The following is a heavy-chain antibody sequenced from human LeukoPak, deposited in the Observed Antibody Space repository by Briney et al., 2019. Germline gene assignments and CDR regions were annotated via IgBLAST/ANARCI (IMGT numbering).Heavy chain of an antibody. CDR3: ARDKQWLYCFDQ. CDR2: ISYDGTNK. V-gene: IGHV3-30-3*01. D-gene: IGHD6-19*01. CDR1: GFSFSDYA. J-gene: IGHJ4*02. Sequence: PERSLRLSCGASGFSFSDYAMHWVRQAPAKGLEWVAVISYDGTNKHYADSVKGRFTISRDNSKNTLYLQMNSLRAEDTAVYYCARDKQWLYCFDQWGQGTLVTVSS.